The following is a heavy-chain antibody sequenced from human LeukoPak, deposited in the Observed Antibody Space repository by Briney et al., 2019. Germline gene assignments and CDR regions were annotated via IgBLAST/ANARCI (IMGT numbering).Heavy chain of an antibody. Sequence: GASVKVSCKASGYTFTAYFVHWLRQAPGQGLEWMGWINPNSGGTTNAQKFQGRVTMTRDTSISTAFLELSSLISDDTAVYYCASSFYNNSVYWGQGTLVTVSS. V-gene: IGHV1-2*02. CDR2: INPNSGGT. D-gene: IGHD3-3*02. CDR3: ASSFYNNSVY. J-gene: IGHJ4*02. CDR1: GYTFTAYF.